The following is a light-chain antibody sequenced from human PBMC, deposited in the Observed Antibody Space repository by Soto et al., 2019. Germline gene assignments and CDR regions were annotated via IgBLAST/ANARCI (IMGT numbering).Light chain of an antibody. Sequence: DIQMTQSPSSLSASVGDRVTITCRASHSINTYLNWYQQKPGKAPKLLIYATSSLEGGVPLRFSGRGSGTDFTLTISSLQPEDFATYYCLQTYSSLWTFGQGTRVEIK. J-gene: IGKJ1*01. CDR3: LQTYSSLWT. CDR2: ATS. V-gene: IGKV1-39*01. CDR1: HSINTY.